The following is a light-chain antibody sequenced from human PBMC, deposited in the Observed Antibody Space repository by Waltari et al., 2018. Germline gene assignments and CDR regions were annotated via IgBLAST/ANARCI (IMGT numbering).Light chain of an antibody. V-gene: IGKV3-15*01. J-gene: IGKJ4*01. CDR3: QQYNNWPLT. CDR1: QSVSSN. Sequence: EIVMTQSPATLSVSPGERATLSCRSSQSVSSNLAWNKQKPGQAPRLLIYGASTRATGIPARFSGSGSGTEFTLTINSLQSEDFAVYYCQQYNNWPLTFGGGTKVEIK. CDR2: GAS.